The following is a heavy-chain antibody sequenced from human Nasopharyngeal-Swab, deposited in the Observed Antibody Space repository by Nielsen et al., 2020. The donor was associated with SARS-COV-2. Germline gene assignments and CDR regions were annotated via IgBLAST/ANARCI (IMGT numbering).Heavy chain of an antibody. V-gene: IGHV3-48*03. CDR2: ISSSGSTI. Sequence: GGSLRLSCAASGFTFSSYEMNWVRQASGKGLEWVSYISSSGSTIYYADSVKGRFTISRDNAKNSLYLQMNSLRAEDTAVYYCARLRDGYNYAIDYWGQGTLVTVSS. CDR1: GFTFSSYE. J-gene: IGHJ4*02. CDR3: ARLRDGYNYAIDY. D-gene: IGHD5-24*01.